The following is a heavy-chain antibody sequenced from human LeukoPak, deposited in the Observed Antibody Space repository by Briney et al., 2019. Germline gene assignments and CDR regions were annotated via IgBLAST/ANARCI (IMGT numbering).Heavy chain of an antibody. CDR2: IFYSGST. V-gene: IGHV4-61*01. CDR1: GGSISSGSYY. CDR3: ARVYYSSSYDYWYFDL. Sequence: SETLSLTCTVSGGSISSGSYYWSWIRQPPGKGLEWIGHIFYSGSTNYNPSLRSRVTISVDTSKNQFSLKLSSVTAADTAVYYCARVYYSSSYDYWYFDLWGRGTLVTVSS. D-gene: IGHD6-13*01. J-gene: IGHJ2*01.